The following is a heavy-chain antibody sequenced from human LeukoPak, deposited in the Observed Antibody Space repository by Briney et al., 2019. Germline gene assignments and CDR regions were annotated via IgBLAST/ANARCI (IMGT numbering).Heavy chain of an antibody. CDR1: GYSFTSYW. D-gene: IGHD6-19*01. CDR3: ATMPSIAVAGTHFDY. J-gene: IGHJ4*02. V-gene: IGHV5-51*01. CDR2: IYPGDSDT. Sequence: GASVKISCKGSGYSFTSYWIGWVRQMPGKGLEWMGIIYPGDSDTRYSPSFQGQVTISADKSISTAYLQWSSLKASDTAMYYCATMPSIAVAGTHFDYWGQGTLVTVSS.